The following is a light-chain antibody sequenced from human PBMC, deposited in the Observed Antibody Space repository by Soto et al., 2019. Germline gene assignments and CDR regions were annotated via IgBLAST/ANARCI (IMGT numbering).Light chain of an antibody. V-gene: IGLV2-8*01. J-gene: IGLJ1*01. CDR1: SSDVGGYNY. CDR2: EVS. Sequence: QSVLTQPPSASGSPGHSVTISCTGTSSDVGGYNYVSWYQQHPGKAPKLMIYEVSKRPSGVPDRFSGSKSGNTASLTVSGLQAEDEADYYCSSYAGSTHYVFGTGTKVTVL. CDR3: SSYAGSTHYV.